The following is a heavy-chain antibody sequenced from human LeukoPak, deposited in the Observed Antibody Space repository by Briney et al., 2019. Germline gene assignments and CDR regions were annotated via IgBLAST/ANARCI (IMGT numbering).Heavy chain of an antibody. CDR3: ASRIAAKDAFDI. CDR1: GFTLSDYY. D-gene: IGHD2-15*01. Sequence: GGSLRLSCAASGFTLSDYYMSWIRQAPGKGLEWVSYISSSGSTIYYADSVKGRFTISRDNAKNSLYLQMNSLRAEDTAVYYCASRIAAKDAFDIWGQGTMVTVSS. V-gene: IGHV3-11*01. CDR2: ISSSGSTI. J-gene: IGHJ3*02.